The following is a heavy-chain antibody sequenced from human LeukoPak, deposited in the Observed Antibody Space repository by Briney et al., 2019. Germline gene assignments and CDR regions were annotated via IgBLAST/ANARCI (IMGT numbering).Heavy chain of an antibody. Sequence: PSETLSLTCTVSGYSISSGYYWGWIRQPPGKGLEWIGSIYHSGSTYYNPSLKSRVTISVDTSKNQFSLKLSSVTAADTAVYYCAKIVIGSGSYFDYRGQGTLVTVSS. CDR3: AKIVIGSGSYFDY. CDR2: IYHSGST. D-gene: IGHD1-26*01. J-gene: IGHJ4*02. CDR1: GYSISSGYY. V-gene: IGHV4-38-2*02.